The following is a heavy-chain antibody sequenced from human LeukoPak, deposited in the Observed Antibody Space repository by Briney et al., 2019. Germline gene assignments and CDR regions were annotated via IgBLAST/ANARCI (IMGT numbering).Heavy chain of an antibody. J-gene: IGHJ5*02. CDR3: ARALTGTKNWFDP. CDR2: INHSGST. CDR1: GGSFSGYY. Sequence: SETLSLTCAVYGGSFSGYYWSWIRQPPGKGLEWIGEINHSGSTNYKPSLKSRVTISVDTSKNQFSLKLSSVTAADTAVYYCARALTGTKNWFDPWGQGTLVTVSS. V-gene: IGHV4-34*01. D-gene: IGHD1-7*01.